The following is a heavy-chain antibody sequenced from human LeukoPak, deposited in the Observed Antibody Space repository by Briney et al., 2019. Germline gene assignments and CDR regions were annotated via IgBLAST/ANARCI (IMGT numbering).Heavy chain of an antibody. V-gene: IGHV3-9*01. CDR1: GFTFDDYA. CDR3: AKEMGYYDSSGYYDY. J-gene: IGHJ4*02. D-gene: IGHD3-22*01. Sequence: GGSLRLSCAASGFTFDDYAMHWVRQAPGKGLEWVSGISWNSGSIGYADSVKGRFTISRDNAKNSLYLQMNSLRAGDTALYYCAKEMGYYDSSGYYDYWGQGTLVTVSS. CDR2: ISWNSGSI.